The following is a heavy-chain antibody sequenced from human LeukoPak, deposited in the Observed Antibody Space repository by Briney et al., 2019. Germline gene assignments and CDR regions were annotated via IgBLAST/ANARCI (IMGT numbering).Heavy chain of an antibody. V-gene: IGHV3-21*01. CDR1: GVTFSSYS. D-gene: IGHD1-1*01. CDR2: ISSSSSYI. Sequence: GGSLRLSCAASGVTFSSYSMNWVRQAPGKGLEWVSSISSSSSYIYYADSVKGRFTISRDNAKNSLYLQMNSLRAEDTAVYYCARDRRTAQVTTFDYWGQGTLVTVSS. J-gene: IGHJ4*02. CDR3: ARDRRTAQVTTFDY.